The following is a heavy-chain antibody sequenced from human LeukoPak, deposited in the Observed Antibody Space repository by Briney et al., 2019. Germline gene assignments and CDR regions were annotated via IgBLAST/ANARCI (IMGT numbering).Heavy chain of an antibody. Sequence: GGSLRLSCAASGFTFGSYSMNWVRQAPGKGLEWVSSISSSSSYIYYADSVKGRFTISRDNAKNSLYLQMNSLRAEDTAVYYCARVLAGQGFWSGYSDWFDPWAQATLVTVSS. CDR1: GFTFGSYS. V-gene: IGHV3-21*01. D-gene: IGHD3-3*01. J-gene: IGHJ5*02. CDR2: ISSSSSYI. CDR3: ARVLAGQGFWSGYSDWFDP.